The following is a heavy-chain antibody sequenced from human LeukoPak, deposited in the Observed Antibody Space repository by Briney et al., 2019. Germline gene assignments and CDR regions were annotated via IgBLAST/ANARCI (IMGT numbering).Heavy chain of an antibody. CDR2: ISSSSSYI. CDR3: ARDRGVTGTLWFDP. Sequence: GGSLRLSCAASGFTFSSYSMNWVRQAPGKGLEWVSSISSSSSYIYYADSVKGRLTISRDNAKNSLYLQMNSLRAEDTAVYYCARDRGVTGTLWFDPWGQGTLVTASS. J-gene: IGHJ5*02. D-gene: IGHD1/OR15-1a*01. V-gene: IGHV3-21*01. CDR1: GFTFSSYS.